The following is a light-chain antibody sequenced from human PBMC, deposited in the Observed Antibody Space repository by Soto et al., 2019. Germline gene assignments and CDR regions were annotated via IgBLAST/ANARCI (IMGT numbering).Light chain of an antibody. CDR3: QAWDSSTHVV. V-gene: IGLV3-1*01. Sequence: SSELSQPPSVSVSPGQTASITCSGDKLGSKYACWYQQKPGQSPVLVMYQDTKRPAGIPERFSGSNSGNTATLTISGTQAMDEADYYCQAWDSSTHVVFGRGTKLTVL. CDR2: QDT. J-gene: IGLJ2*01. CDR1: KLGSKY.